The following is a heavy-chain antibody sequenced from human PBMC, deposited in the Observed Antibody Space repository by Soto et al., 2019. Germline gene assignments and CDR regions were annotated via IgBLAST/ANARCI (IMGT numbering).Heavy chain of an antibody. J-gene: IGHJ4*02. CDR1: GGTFSSYT. D-gene: IGHD4-17*01. V-gene: IGHV1-69*02. CDR2: IIPILGIA. CDR3: ASTGSTVTTRPYYFDS. Sequence: QVQLVQSGAEVKKPGSSVKVSCKASGGTFSSYTISWVRQAPGQGLEWMGRIIPILGIANYAQKFQGRVTITADKSTSTAYMELSSLRYEDTAVYYCASTGSTVTTRPYYFDSWGQGTLVTVSS.